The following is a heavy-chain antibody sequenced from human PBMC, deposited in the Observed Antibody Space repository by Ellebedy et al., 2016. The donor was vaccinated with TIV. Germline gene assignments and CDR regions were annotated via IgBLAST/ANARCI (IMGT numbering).Heavy chain of an antibody. CDR2: KNPQSGNR. J-gene: IGHJ6*02. CDR3: ARERRFCTGGYCYSGGMDV. CDR1: GYNFTSYD. D-gene: IGHD2-8*02. V-gene: IGHV1-8*01. Sequence: AASVKVSCKASGYNFTSYDINWVRQAPGQGLEWMGWKNPQSGNRGFAQEFKGRVSMYRNTSINTAYMELSRLTSEDTAVYYCARERRFCTGGYCYSGGMDVWGQGTTVTVSS.